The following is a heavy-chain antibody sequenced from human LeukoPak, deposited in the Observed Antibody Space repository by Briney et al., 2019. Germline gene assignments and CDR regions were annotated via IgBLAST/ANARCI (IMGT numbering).Heavy chain of an antibody. D-gene: IGHD2-15*01. J-gene: IGHJ4*02. Sequence: GGSLRLSCAASGFTVGSNCMSWVRQAPGKGLEWVSLICSGGNTYYADSVKGRFTISRDDSKNTLYLQMNSLRAEDTAVYYCARRYCSGGTCYFFDYWGQGTLVTVSS. CDR3: ARRYCSGGTCYFFDY. V-gene: IGHV3-53*01. CDR1: GFTVGSNC. CDR2: ICSGGNT.